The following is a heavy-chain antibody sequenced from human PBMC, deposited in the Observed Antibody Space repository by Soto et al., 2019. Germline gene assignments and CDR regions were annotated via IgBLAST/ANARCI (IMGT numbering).Heavy chain of an antibody. V-gene: IGHV3-73*01. CDR1: GFTFSCSA. CDR2: IRSKANSYAT. D-gene: IGHD6-13*01. Sequence: GGSLRLSCAASGFTFSCSAMHWVLQASGKGLEWVGRIRSKANSYATAYVASVKGRFTISRDDSKNTAYLQMNSLKTEDTAVYYCTKRGDSSSWYLNYYYGMDVWGQGTTVTVSS. J-gene: IGHJ6*02. CDR3: TKRGDSSSWYLNYYYGMDV.